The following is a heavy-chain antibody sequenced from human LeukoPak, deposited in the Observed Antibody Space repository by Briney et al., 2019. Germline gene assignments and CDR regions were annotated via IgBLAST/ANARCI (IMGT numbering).Heavy chain of an antibody. Sequence: GGSLRLSCTASGFTFGDYAMSWFRQAPGKGLEWVGFIRSKAYGGTTEYAASVEGRFTISRDDSKSIAYLQMNSLKTEDTAVYYCTRDPFYCSGGSCYRTSDYWGQGTLVTVSS. D-gene: IGHD2-15*01. J-gene: IGHJ4*02. V-gene: IGHV3-49*03. CDR1: GFTFGDYA. CDR2: IRSKAYGGTT. CDR3: TRDPFYCSGGSCYRTSDY.